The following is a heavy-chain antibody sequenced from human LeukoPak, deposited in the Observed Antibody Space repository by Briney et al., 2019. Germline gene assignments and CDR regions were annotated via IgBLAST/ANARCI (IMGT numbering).Heavy chain of an antibody. CDR1: GGTFYSYA. Sequence: SVNVSCKASGGTFYSYAISWVRQARGQGLEWMGRVIVIFGIANYAQKFQGRVTITADKSTSTAYMELSSLISDDTAVYYCARDLPTYCSSPSCFHGMDVWGQGTTVTVSS. D-gene: IGHD2-2*01. CDR2: VIVIFGIA. V-gene: IGHV1-69*04. J-gene: IGHJ6*02. CDR3: ARDLPTYCSSPSCFHGMDV.